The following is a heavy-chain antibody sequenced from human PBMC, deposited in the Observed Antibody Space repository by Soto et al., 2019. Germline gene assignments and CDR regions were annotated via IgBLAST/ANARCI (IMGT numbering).Heavy chain of an antibody. J-gene: IGHJ4*02. CDR2: IYSRGST. CDR1: GGSISNYY. Sequence: PSETLSLTCTVSGGSISNYYWSWIRQPPGKGLEWIGYIYSRGSTHYNPSLQSRVTISIDTSKNQVSLKVNSVTAADTAVYYCARDHPHSYGVYYFDYWGQGTPVTVSS. D-gene: IGHD5-18*01. CDR3: ARDHPHSYGVYYFDY. V-gene: IGHV4-59*01.